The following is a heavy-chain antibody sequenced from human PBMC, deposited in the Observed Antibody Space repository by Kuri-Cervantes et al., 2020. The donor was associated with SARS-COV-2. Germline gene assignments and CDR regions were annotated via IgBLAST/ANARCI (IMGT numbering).Heavy chain of an antibody. CDR1: GGSFSGYY. J-gene: IGHJ4*02. V-gene: IGHV3-15*07. Sequence: GGSLSLTCAVYGGSFSGYYWSWIRQPPGKGLEWVGRIKSKTDGGTTDYAAPVKGRIIISREDSRNTLYLQMNSLKTEDTAVYYCTTISDNYYDYWGQGTLVTVSS. D-gene: IGHD5-24*01. CDR3: TTISDNYYDY. CDR2: IKSKTDGGTT.